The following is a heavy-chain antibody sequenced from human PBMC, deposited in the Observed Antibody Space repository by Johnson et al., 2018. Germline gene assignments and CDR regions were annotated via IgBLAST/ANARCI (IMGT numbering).Heavy chain of an antibody. CDR2: ILYAGGNK. J-gene: IGHJ3*02. V-gene: IGHV3-30*03. CDR1: GFIFSNYA. Sequence: QVQLVQSGGGVVQPGRSLRLSCAASGFIFSNYAMHWVRQAPGKGLAWVAVILYAGGNKYYADSVKGRFIISRDNSKNTLYLQMNSLKAEDTAVYSCATETDGFDSWGQGTLVTVSS. CDR3: ATETDGFDS.